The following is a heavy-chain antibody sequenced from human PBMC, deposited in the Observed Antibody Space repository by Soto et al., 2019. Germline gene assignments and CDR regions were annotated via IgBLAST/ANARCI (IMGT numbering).Heavy chain of an antibody. J-gene: IGHJ6*02. CDR1: GFTFSDFA. Sequence: VGSLRLSCLASGFTFSDFAMTWVRHVPGRGLEWVASLDGAGGSTYYAESVRGRFSISRDNSQNTLFLQMKRLTVDDTAIYYCAAPRDEYGSGVSWFTYGMDIWGQGTTVTVSS. CDR3: AAPRDEYGSGVSWFTYGMDI. D-gene: IGHD3-10*01. V-gene: IGHV3-23*01. CDR2: LDGAGGST.